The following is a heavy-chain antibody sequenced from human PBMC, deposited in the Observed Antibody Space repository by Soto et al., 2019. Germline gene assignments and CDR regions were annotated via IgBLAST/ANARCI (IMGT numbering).Heavy chain of an antibody. J-gene: IGHJ4*02. D-gene: IGHD6-19*01. CDR2: IYHSGST. CDR1: GGSISSGGYS. Sequence: SETLSLTCAVSGGSISSGGYSWSWIRQPPGKDLEWIGYIYHSGSTYYNPSLKSRVTISVDRSKNQFSLKLSSVTAADTAVYYCARGAKGYSSLPPFDYWGQGTLVTVSS. V-gene: IGHV4-30-2*01. CDR3: ARGAKGYSSLPPFDY.